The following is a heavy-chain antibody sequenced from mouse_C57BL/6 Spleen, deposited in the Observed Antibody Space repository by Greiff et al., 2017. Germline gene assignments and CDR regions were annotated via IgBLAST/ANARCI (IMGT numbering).Heavy chain of an antibody. V-gene: IGHV5-17*01. CDR3: ASRTDYFDY. CDR1: GYTFSDYG. Sequence: EVKLMESGGGLVKPGGSLKLSCAASGYTFSDYGMHWVRQAPEKGLAWVAYIRSGSSTIYYAETEKCRFTISRDNAKNTLFLQMTSLRSEDTSMYYCASRTDYFDYWGQGTTLTVSS. CDR2: IRSGSSTI. J-gene: IGHJ2*01.